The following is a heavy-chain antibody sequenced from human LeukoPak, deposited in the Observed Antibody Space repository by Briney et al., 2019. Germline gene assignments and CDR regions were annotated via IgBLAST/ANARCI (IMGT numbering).Heavy chain of an antibody. Sequence: SVKVSCKASGGTFSSYAISWVRQAPGQGLEWMGGIIPIFGTANYAQKFQGRVTITADESTSTAYMELSSLRSEDTAVYYCARGGDYYDSSGYSFDYWGQGTLVAVSS. CDR1: GGTFSSYA. CDR2: IIPIFGTA. D-gene: IGHD3-22*01. V-gene: IGHV1-69*01. CDR3: ARGGDYYDSSGYSFDY. J-gene: IGHJ4*02.